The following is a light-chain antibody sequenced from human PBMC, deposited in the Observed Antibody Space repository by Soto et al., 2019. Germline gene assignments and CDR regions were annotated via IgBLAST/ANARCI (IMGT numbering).Light chain of an antibody. V-gene: IGKV1-5*03. CDR3: QQYNSYSLT. CDR1: QSISSW. CDR2: KAS. J-gene: IGKJ4*01. Sequence: MTQSPPTLSVSPGERATLSCRASQSISSWLAWYQQKPGKAPKLLIYKASSLESGVPSRFSGSGSGTEFTLTISSLQPDDFATYYCQQYNSYSLTFGGGTKVDI.